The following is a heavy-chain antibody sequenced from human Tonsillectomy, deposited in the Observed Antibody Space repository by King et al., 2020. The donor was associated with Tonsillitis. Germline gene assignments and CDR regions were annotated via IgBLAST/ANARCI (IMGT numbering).Heavy chain of an antibody. D-gene: IGHD1-26*01. Sequence: VQLVESGGGLVQPGGSLRLSCAASGFSFSDYWMHWVRQAPGKGLVWVSRINSDGRSTSYADSVKGRFTISRDNAKNTLYLQMNSLRAEDTAVYFCARDQVVGASIDYWGQGTLVTVSS. CDR1: GFSFSDYW. CDR3: ARDQVVGASIDY. V-gene: IGHV3-74*01. J-gene: IGHJ4*02. CDR2: INSDGRST.